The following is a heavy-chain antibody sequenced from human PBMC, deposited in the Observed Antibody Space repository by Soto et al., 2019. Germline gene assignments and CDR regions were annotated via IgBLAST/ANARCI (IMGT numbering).Heavy chain of an antibody. CDR1: GFTFSSYA. Sequence: EVQLLESGGGLVQPGGSLRLSCAASGFTFSSYAMSWVRQAPGKGLEWVSAISGSGGSTYYADSVKGRFTISRDNSKNTRYLQMNSLRDEDTAVYYCAKGYGSGSYYGGGGCFDYWGQGTLVTVSS. CDR3: AKGYGSGSYYGGGGCFDY. V-gene: IGHV3-23*01. CDR2: ISGSGGST. J-gene: IGHJ4*02. D-gene: IGHD3-10*01.